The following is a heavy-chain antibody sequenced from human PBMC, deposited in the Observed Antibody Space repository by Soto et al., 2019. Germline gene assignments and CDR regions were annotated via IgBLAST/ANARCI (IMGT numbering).Heavy chain of an antibody. Sequence: GGSLRLSCAASGFTFSSYEMNWVRQAPGKGLEWVSYISSSGSTIYYADSVKGRFTISRDNAKNSLYLQMNSLRAEDKAVYYCARDPRIAVVGAYYYYYGMDVWGQGNKVTVSS. D-gene: IGHD6-19*01. V-gene: IGHV3-48*03. J-gene: IGHJ6*02. CDR2: ISSSGSTI. CDR1: GFTFSSYE. CDR3: ARDPRIAVVGAYYYYYGMDV.